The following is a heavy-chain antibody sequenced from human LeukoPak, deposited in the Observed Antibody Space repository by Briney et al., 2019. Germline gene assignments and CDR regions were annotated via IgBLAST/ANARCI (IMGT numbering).Heavy chain of an antibody. D-gene: IGHD3-10*01. J-gene: IGHJ3*02. V-gene: IGHV4-30-4*07. Sequence: PSETLSLTCAVSGGSISSGGYSWSWIRQPPGKGLEWIGYIPSTGSTYYNPSLKSRLSISLDTFKNQFSLNLSSVTAADTAVFYYARLGVTQDAFDIWGQGTMVTVSS. CDR2: IPSTGST. CDR1: GGSISSGGYS. CDR3: ARLGVTQDAFDI.